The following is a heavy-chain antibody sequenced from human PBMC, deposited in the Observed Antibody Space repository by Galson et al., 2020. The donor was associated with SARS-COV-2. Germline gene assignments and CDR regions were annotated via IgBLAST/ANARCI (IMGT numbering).Heavy chain of an antibody. CDR3: ARKQNYYDSSGYYCAPDYFYYYGMDV. V-gene: IGHV3-33*01. D-gene: IGHD3-22*01. J-gene: IGHJ6*02. CDR1: GFTFSSYG. Sequence: TEGSLRLSCAASGFTFSSYGMHWVRQAPGKGLEWVAVIWYDGSNKYYADSVKGRFTISRDNSKNTLYLQMNSLRAEDTAVYYCARKQNYYDSSGYYCAPDYFYYYGMDVWGQGTTVTVAS. CDR2: IWYDGSNK.